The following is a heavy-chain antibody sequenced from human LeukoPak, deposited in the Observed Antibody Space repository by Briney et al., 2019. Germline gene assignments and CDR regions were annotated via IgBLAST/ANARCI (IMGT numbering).Heavy chain of an antibody. CDR1: GFTFDDYA. CDR3: AKAYSSSWYVRGWFDP. J-gene: IGHJ5*02. D-gene: IGHD6-13*01. CDR2: ISWNSGSI. Sequence: GGSLTLSCPASGFTFDDYAMHWVRQAPGKGLEGVSGISWNSGSIGYADSVKGRFTISRDNAKNSLYLQMNSLRAEDTALYYCAKAYSSSWYVRGWFDPWGQGTLVTVSS. V-gene: IGHV3-9*01.